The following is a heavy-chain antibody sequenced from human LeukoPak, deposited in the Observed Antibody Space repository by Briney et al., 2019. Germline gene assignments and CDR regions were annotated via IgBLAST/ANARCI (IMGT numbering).Heavy chain of an antibody. Sequence: GGSLRLSCAASGFTFSNYAMSWVRQAPGKGLEWVSAISGSGGSTYYADSVKGRFTISRDNSKNTLYLQMNSLRAEDTAVYYCAKDSSGYSTTNWFDPWGQGTLVTVSS. CDR2: ISGSGGST. CDR1: GFTFSNYA. CDR3: AKDSSGYSTTNWFDP. V-gene: IGHV3-23*01. D-gene: IGHD3-22*01. J-gene: IGHJ5*02.